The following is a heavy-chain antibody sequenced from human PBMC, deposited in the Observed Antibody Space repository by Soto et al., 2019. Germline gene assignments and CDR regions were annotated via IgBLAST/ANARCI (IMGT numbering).Heavy chain of an antibody. Sequence: QVQLQESGPGLVKPSETLSLTCTVSGGSISSYYWSWIRQPPGKGLEWIGYIDYSGSTNYNPSLKSRVTISVDTSKNQFSLKLSSVTAADTAVYYCARVAYYDFWSGYYTSYWYFDLWGRGTLVTVS. V-gene: IGHV4-59*01. CDR3: ARVAYYDFWSGYYTSYWYFDL. CDR2: IDYSGST. D-gene: IGHD3-3*01. J-gene: IGHJ2*01. CDR1: GGSISSYY.